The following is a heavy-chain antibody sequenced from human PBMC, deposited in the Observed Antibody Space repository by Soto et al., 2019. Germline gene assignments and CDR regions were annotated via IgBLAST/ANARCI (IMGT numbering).Heavy chain of an antibody. CDR1: GYTFTSYG. D-gene: IGHD1-26*01. J-gene: IGHJ5*02. V-gene: IGHV1-18*01. CDR3: PRVVGALRHWFDP. Sequence: QVQLVQSGAEVKKPGASVKVSCKASGYTFTSYGLSWVRQAPGQGLEWMGRISAYNYNTNYAQKLQGRDTMTTDTSTSTAQLELRTLRSAETDVYYCPRVVGALRHWFDPWGQGTPLTVSS. CDR2: ISAYNYNT.